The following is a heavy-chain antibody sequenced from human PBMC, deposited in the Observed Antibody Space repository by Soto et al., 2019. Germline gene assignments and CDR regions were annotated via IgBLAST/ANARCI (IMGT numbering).Heavy chain of an antibody. CDR2: IYYSGST. D-gene: IGHD2-2*01. J-gene: IGHJ6*03. Sequence: SETLSLTCTVSGGSVSSGGDYWSWIRQHPGKGLEWIGYIYYSGSTYYNPSLKSRVTISLDTSKNQFSLKLSSVTAADTAVYYCARVRSSTYYYYYMDVWGKGTTVTVSS. V-gene: IGHV4-31*03. CDR1: GGSVSSGGDY. CDR3: ARVRSSTYYYYYMDV.